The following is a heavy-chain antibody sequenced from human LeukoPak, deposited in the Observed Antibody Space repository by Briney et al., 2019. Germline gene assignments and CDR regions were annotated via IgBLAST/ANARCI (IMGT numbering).Heavy chain of an antibody. V-gene: IGHV3-23*01. CDR2: ISGSGGST. D-gene: IGHD3-22*01. Sequence: PGGSLRLSCAASGFTFSSYAMGWVRQAPGKGLEWVSAISGSGGSTYYADSVKGRFTISRDNSKNTLYLQMNSLRAEDTAVYYCAKAHQPVYYYDSSGYSDYWGQGTLVTVSS. CDR1: GFTFSSYA. J-gene: IGHJ4*02. CDR3: AKAHQPVYYYDSSGYSDY.